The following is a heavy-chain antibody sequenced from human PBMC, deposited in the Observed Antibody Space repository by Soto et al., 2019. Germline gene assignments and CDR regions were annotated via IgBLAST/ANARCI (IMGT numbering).Heavy chain of an antibody. CDR2: IFHSGDT. CDR1: GDSISNSRW. V-gene: IGHV4-4*02. Sequence: QVQLQESGPGLVKPSGTLSLTCAVSGDSISNSRWWTWVRQPPGKGLEWIGDIFHSGDTNYNPSLTXXVFTSVDKSQNQFSLKVSSVTAAYSAVYYCGNSTGWYRHDVWGQGTLVTVSS. J-gene: IGHJ3*01. D-gene: IGHD6-19*01. CDR3: GNSTGWYRHDV.